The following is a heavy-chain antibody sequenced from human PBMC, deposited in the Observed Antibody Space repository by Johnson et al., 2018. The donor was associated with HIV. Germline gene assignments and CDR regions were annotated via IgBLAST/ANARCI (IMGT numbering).Heavy chain of an antibody. CDR2: ISNSGSTI. CDR1: GFTVSRNY. V-gene: IGHV3-11*01. D-gene: IGHD2-15*01. CDR3: ERDTEGYCSGNSCVMGDAFDI. Sequence: VQLVESGGGLIQPGGSLRLSCAASGFTVSRNYMSWIRQAPGKGLEWVSYISNSGSTIYYTDSVKGRFTISRDNSKNSLYLQMNSLRAEDTAMYYCERDTEGYCSGNSCVMGDAFDIWGQGTMVTVSS. J-gene: IGHJ3*02.